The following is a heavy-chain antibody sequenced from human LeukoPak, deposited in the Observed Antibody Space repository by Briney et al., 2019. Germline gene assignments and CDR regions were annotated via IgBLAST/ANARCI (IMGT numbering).Heavy chain of an antibody. CDR3: ARGGPPIYSGYDLGY. CDR1: GFTVSSNY. J-gene: IGHJ4*02. V-gene: IGHV3-53*01. D-gene: IGHD5-12*01. CDR2: IYSGGST. Sequence: GGSLRLSCAASGFTVSSNYMSWVRQAPGKGLEGVSVIYSGGSTYYADSVKGRFTISRDNSKNTLYLQMNSLRAEDTAVYYCARGGPPIYSGYDLGYWGQGTLVTVSS.